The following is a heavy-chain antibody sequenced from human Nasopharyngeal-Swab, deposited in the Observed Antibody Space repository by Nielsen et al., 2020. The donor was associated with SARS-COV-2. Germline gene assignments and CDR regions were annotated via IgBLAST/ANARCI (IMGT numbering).Heavy chain of an antibody. J-gene: IGHJ6*02. CDR2: ISGSGGST. V-gene: IGHV3-23*01. CDR1: GFTFSSYA. Sequence: GESLKISCAASGFTFSSYAMSWVRQAPGKGLEWVPAISGSGGSTYYADSVKGRFTISRDNSKNTLYPQMNSLRAEDTAVYYCAKDYYDSSGYQYYYYGMDVWGQGTTVTVSS. CDR3: AKDYYDSSGYQYYYYGMDV. D-gene: IGHD3-22*01.